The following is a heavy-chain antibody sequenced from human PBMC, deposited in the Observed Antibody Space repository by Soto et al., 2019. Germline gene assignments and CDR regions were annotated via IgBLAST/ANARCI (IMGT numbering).Heavy chain of an antibody. D-gene: IGHD3-10*01. J-gene: IGHJ4*02. CDR1: GDTFSFYS. CDR2: VNPILSMS. Sequence: QVQLVQSGAEVKRPGSSVKVSCKASGDTFSFYSINWVRQAPGLGLEWMGRVNPILSMSNYAQRFQGRVTMTADKSTSTADMELCGLRSEDTAMYYCATSYGSGYRAFDYWGQGALVTVSS. CDR3: ATSYGSGYRAFDY. V-gene: IGHV1-69*04.